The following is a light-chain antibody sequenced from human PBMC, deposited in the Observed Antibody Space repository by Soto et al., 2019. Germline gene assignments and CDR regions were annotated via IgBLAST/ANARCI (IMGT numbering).Light chain of an antibody. CDR1: QTITEK. CDR2: GAF. J-gene: IGKJ1*01. Sequence: EIVMTQSPDTLSVSPGERATLSCRASQTITEKVVWSQQKSGQAPRVLIYGAFTRAAGVPARFSGSGSGTEFTLTISSLQSEDSAVYFCQQYATWPKTFGQGTKVDIK. V-gene: IGKV3-15*01. CDR3: QQYATWPKT.